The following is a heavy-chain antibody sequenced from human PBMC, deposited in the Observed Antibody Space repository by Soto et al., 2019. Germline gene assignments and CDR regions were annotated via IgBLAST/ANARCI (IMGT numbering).Heavy chain of an antibody. Sequence: EVQLLESGGGLVQPGGSLRLSCAASGFTFSSYAMSWVRQAPGKGLEWVSAISGSGGSTYYADSVKGRFTISRDNSKNTLDLQMNSLRAEDTAVYYCAKTLSAWDTAMGYCDYWGQGTLVTVSS. J-gene: IGHJ4*02. CDR2: ISGSGGST. V-gene: IGHV3-23*01. CDR3: AKTLSAWDTAMGYCDY. D-gene: IGHD5-18*01. CDR1: GFTFSSYA.